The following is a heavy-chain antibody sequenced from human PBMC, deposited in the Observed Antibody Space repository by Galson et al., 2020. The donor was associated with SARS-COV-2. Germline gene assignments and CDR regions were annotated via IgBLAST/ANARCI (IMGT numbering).Heavy chain of an antibody. CDR2: IHPNSDDT. Sequence: ASAKDSCKASGYTFTGYYIHWVRHAPGQELEWMGWIHPNSDDTNYAQKFQGRLTMTRDTPIRTAYMELSRLRSDDTAVYYCAREYYDDSSGYYANYYGMDVWGQGTTVTGS. J-gene: IGHJ6*02. CDR1: GYTFTGYY. CDR3: AREYYDDSSGYYANYYGMDV. D-gene: IGHD3-22*01. V-gene: IGHV1-2*02.